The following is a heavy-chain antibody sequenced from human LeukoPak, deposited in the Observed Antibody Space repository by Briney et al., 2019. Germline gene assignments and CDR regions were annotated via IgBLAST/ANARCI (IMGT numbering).Heavy chain of an antibody. CDR1: GGSFSGFY. V-gene: IGHV4-34*01. D-gene: IGHD6-6*01. CDR3: ARGGIATPGVGGYFDY. Sequence: SETLSLTCAVYGGSFSGFYWSWVRQPPGQGLGWIAEIDHNGSTNYKPSLKSRVTISVGTSKNQFSLKLTSVTDADTAVYYCARGGIATPGVGGYFDYWGQGILVTVSS. J-gene: IGHJ4*02. CDR2: IDHNGST.